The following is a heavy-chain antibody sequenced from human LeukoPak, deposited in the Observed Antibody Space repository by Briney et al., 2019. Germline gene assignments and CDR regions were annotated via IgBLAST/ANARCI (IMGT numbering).Heavy chain of an antibody. D-gene: IGHD3-22*01. CDR3: ARGRFDYYDSSGYYRPREYYYYYYYMDV. J-gene: IGHJ6*03. Sequence: SETLSLTCTVSGGSISSYYWSWIRQPPGKGLEWIGYIYYSGSTNYNPSLKSRVTISVDTSKNQFSLKLSSVTAADTAVYYCARGRFDYYDSSGYYRPREYYYYYYYMDVWGKGTTVTISS. CDR2: IYYSGST. V-gene: IGHV4-59*01. CDR1: GGSISSYY.